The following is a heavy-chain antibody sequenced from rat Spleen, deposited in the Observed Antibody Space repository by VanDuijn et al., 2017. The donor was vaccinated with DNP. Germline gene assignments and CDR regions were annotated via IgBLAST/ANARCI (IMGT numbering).Heavy chain of an antibody. V-gene: IGHV5-29*01. CDR3: ARGAGFDY. CDR1: GFTFSNYG. CDR2: ISYDGSST. J-gene: IGHJ2*01. Sequence: EVQLVESGGGLVQPGRSLKLSCAASGFTFSNYGMAWVRQAPTKGLEWVATISYDGSSTYYRDSVKGRFTISRDNAKSTLYLQMDSLRSEDTATYYCARGAGFDYWGQGVMVTVSS. D-gene: IGHD4-3*01.